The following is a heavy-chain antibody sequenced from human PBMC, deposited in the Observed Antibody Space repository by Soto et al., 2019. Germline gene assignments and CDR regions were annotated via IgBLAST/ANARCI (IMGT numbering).Heavy chain of an antibody. J-gene: IGHJ4*02. CDR1: GYTLTELS. V-gene: IGHV1-24*01. CDR3: ARELRITTAGPRHYDY. Sequence: ASVKVSCKVSGYTLTELSMHWVRQAPGKGLEWMGGFDPEDGETIYAQKFQGRVTMTEDTSTDTAYMELSSLRSDDTAVFYCARELRITTAGPRHYDYWGQGTLVTVSS. CDR2: FDPEDGET. D-gene: IGHD6-13*01.